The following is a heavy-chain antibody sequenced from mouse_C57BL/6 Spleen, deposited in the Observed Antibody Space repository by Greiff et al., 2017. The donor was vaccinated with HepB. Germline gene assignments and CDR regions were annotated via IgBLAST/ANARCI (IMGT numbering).Heavy chain of an antibody. CDR1: GYTFTDYE. Sequence: QVQLQQSGAELVRPGASVTLSCKASGYTFTDYEMHWVKQTPVHGLEWIGAIDPETGGTAYNQKFKGKAILTADKSSSTAYMELRSLTSEDSAVYYCTRKDYSNYDWYFDVWGTGTTVTVSS. J-gene: IGHJ1*03. D-gene: IGHD2-5*01. CDR3: TRKDYSNYDWYFDV. CDR2: IDPETGGT. V-gene: IGHV1-15*01.